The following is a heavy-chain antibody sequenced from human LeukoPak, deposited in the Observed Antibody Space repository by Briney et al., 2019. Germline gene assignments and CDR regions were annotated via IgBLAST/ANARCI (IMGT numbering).Heavy chain of an antibody. Sequence: GRSLRLSCAASGFSFSGHGMHWVRQAPGKGLEWVALTWYDGSSKYYGDSVKGRFTISRDNSKNTLYLQMNSLRDEDTAVYYCAREYRFGIRAADYYGMDVWGQGTTVTVSS. CDR2: TWYDGSSK. CDR1: GFSFSGHG. J-gene: IGHJ6*02. V-gene: IGHV3-33*01. D-gene: IGHD3-10*01. CDR3: AREYRFGIRAADYYGMDV.